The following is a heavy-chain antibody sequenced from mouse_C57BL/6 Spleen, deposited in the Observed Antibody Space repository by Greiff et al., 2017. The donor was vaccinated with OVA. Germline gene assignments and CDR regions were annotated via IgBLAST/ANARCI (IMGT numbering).Heavy chain of an antibody. J-gene: IGHJ4*01. CDR2: IYPGDGDT. V-gene: IGHV1-82*01. D-gene: IGHD2-1*01. CDR1: GYAFSSSW. CDR3: ARSGGNYDAMDY. Sequence: VQLQQSGPELVKPGASVKISCKASGYAFSSSWMNWVKQRPGTGLEWIGRIYPGDGDTNYNGKFKGKATLTADKSSSTAYMQLSSLTSEDSAVYFCARSGGNYDAMDYWGQGTSVTVSS.